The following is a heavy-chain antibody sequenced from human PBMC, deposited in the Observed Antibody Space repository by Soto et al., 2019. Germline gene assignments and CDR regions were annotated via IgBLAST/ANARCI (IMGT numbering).Heavy chain of an antibody. CDR3: ASPRELGYSYFYFFTLDV. D-gene: IGHD2-21*01. J-gene: IGHJ6*02. CDR1: GYTFTGYY. V-gene: IGHV1-2*02. Sequence: GASVKVSCKASGYTFTGYYVHWVRQAPGHGLEWLGWIHLNSGGTNYAQSFQGRVTMTRDMSVSTVHMEMTGLSSDDTAVYYCASPRELGYSYFYFFTLDVWGQGTTVTVSS. CDR2: IHLNSGGT.